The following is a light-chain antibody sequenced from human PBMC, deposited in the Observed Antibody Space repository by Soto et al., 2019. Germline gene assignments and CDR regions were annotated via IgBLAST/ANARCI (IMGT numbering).Light chain of an antibody. CDR2: SNN. CDR3: AAWDDSLNVV. J-gene: IGLJ2*01. Sequence: QSVLTQPPSASGTPGQRVTISCSGSSSNIGSNTVNWYQQLPGTAPKLLIYSNNQRPSGVTDRFSGSKSGTSASLAISGLQSEYEADYYCAAWDDSLNVVFGGGTKLTVL. V-gene: IGLV1-44*01. CDR1: SSNIGSNT.